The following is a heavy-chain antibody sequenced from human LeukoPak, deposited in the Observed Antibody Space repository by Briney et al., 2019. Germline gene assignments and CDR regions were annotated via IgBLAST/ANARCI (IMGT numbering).Heavy chain of an antibody. CDR2: MNPNSGNT. J-gene: IGHJ6*02. Sequence: ASVKVSCKASGGTFSSYAISWVRQATGQGLEWMGWMNPNSGNTGYAQKFQGRVTMTRNTSISTAYMELSSLRSEDTAVYYCARGGLRFLEWLLADYYYYYGMDVWGQGTTVTVSS. CDR1: GGTFSSYA. CDR3: ARGGLRFLEWLLADYYYYYGMDV. V-gene: IGHV1-8*02. D-gene: IGHD3-3*01.